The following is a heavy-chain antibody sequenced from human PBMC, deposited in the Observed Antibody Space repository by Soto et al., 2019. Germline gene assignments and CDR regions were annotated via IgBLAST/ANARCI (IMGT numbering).Heavy chain of an antibody. J-gene: IGHJ5*02. CDR2: INHRGYT. D-gene: IGHD5-12*01. V-gene: IGHV4-34*01. CDR3: ARVDIVPTNWFDH. Sequence: QVQLQQWGAGLLKPSETLSLTCAVYGGSFSGYYWSWIRQPPGKGLEWIGEINHRGYTTYNPSLKSRVTISVDTSKNQFSLKLSSVTAADTAVYSCARVDIVPTNWFDHWGQGTPVTVSS. CDR1: GGSFSGYY.